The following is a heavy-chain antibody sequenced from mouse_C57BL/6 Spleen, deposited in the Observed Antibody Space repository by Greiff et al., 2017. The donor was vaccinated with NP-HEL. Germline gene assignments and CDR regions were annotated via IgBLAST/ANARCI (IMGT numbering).Heavy chain of an antibody. Sequence: QVQLKESGPELVKPGASVKISCKASGYSFTSYYIHWVKQRPGQGLEWIGWIYPGSGNTKYNEKFKGKATLTADTSSSTAYMQLSSLTSEDSAVYYCAREDDYDGFDYWGQGTTLTVSS. CDR2: IYPGSGNT. V-gene: IGHV1-66*01. CDR1: GYSFTSYY. J-gene: IGHJ2*01. CDR3: AREDDYDGFDY. D-gene: IGHD2-4*01.